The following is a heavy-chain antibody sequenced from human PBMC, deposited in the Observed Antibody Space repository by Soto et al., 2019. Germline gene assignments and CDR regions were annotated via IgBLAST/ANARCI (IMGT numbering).Heavy chain of an antibody. J-gene: IGHJ6*02. V-gene: IGHV3-33*06. CDR2: VWYDGSNK. Sequence: QVQLVESGGGVVQPGRSLRLSCAASGFKFTIYGMHWVRQAPGKGLEWVAVVWYDGSNKYYADYVKGRFTISRDNSKNTLYLQVNSLRAEDTAVYYCAKDRSSSLDGMDVWGQGTTVTVSS. D-gene: IGHD6-13*01. CDR1: GFKFTIYG. CDR3: AKDRSSSLDGMDV.